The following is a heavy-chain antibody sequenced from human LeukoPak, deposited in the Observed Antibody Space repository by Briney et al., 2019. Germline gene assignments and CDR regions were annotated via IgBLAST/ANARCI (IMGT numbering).Heavy chain of an antibody. Sequence: GGSLRLSCAASGFTFSSYAMTWVRQAPGKGLEWVSAISSSGGSTDYADSVKGRFTVSRDNSKNTLYLQMNSLRAEDTAVYYCARAVGMITFGGVIAYDYWGQGTLVTVSS. J-gene: IGHJ4*02. CDR3: ARAVGMITFGGVIAYDY. D-gene: IGHD3-16*02. CDR1: GFTFSSYA. V-gene: IGHV3-23*01. CDR2: ISSSGGST.